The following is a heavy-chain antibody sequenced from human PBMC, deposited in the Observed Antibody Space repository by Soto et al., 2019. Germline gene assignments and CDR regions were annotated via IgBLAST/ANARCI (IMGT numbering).Heavy chain of an antibody. D-gene: IGHD5-18*01. CDR1: VFTFSTYW. Sequence: LRLSCAASVFTFSTYWMDWVRQTPGQGLEWISYITTSSHTIYYADSVRGRFTISRDNAKNSLFLQMNSLRDEDTAVYYCARHGIQVSHDVWGQGTTVTVSS. CDR2: ITTSSHTI. J-gene: IGHJ6*02. V-gene: IGHV3-48*02. CDR3: ARHGIQVSHDV.